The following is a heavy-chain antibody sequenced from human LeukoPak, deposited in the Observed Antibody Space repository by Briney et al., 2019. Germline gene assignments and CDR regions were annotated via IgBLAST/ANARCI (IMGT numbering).Heavy chain of an antibody. CDR2: MNPNSGNT. CDR3: ARGSHCSSTSCYRYYYYYMDV. D-gene: IGHD2-2*01. V-gene: IGHV1-8*03. J-gene: IGHJ6*03. CDR1: GYTLTELS. Sequence: ASVKVSCKVSGYTLTELSMHWVRQATGQGLEWMGWMNPNSGNTGYAQKFQGRVTITRNTTISTAYMELSSLRSEDTAVYYCARGSHCSSTSCYRYYYYYMDVWGKGTTVTVSS.